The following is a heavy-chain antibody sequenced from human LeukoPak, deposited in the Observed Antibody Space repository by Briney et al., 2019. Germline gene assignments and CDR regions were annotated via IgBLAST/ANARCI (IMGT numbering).Heavy chain of an antibody. V-gene: IGHV3-53*01. CDR2: IYSSGST. Sequence: GGSLRLSCAASGFTFSSNYMSWVRQAPGKGPEWVSLIYSSGSTYYTNSVKGRFTISRDNSQNTLYLQMNSLSAEDTAVYYCARTFLSGDGYKVGYFDYWGQGTLVTVSS. CDR1: GFTFSSNY. D-gene: IGHD5-24*01. J-gene: IGHJ4*02. CDR3: ARTFLSGDGYKVGYFDY.